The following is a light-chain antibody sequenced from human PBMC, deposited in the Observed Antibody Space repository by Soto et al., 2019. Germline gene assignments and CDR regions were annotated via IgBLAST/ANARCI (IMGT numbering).Light chain of an antibody. V-gene: IGLV2-23*01. CDR2: ECS. Sequence: QSALTQPASVSGSPGQSITISCTGTSSDVWSYNLVSWYQPHPGKAPKLMIYECSKRPSGVSNRFSGSKSGNTASLTISGLQAEDEADYYCCSYAGSNTYVVFGGGTKLTVL. J-gene: IGLJ2*01. CDR1: SSDVWSYNL. CDR3: CSYAGSNTYVV.